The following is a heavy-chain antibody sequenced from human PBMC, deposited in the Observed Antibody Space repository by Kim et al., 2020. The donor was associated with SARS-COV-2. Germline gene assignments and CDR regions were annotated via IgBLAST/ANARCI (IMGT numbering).Heavy chain of an antibody. V-gene: IGHV2-70*12. Sequence: DDKVYSTSLKTRLTISKDTSKNPVVLTMTNMDPVDTATYYCAQGRRGADYWGQGTLVTVSS. J-gene: IGHJ4*02. CDR3: AQGRRGADY. CDR2: DDK.